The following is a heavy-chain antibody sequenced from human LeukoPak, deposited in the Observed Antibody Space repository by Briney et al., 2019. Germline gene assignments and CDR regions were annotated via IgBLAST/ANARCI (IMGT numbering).Heavy chain of an antibody. D-gene: IGHD6-13*01. V-gene: IGHV3-30*04. J-gene: IGHJ5*01. CDR3: ARAPERYSSSWYDC. Sequence: GGSLRLSCAASGFTFSSYAMHWVRQAPGKGLEWVAVISYDGSNKYYADSVKGRFTISRDNSKNTLYLQMNSLRAEDTAVCYCARAPERYSSSWYDCWGQGTLVTVSS. CDR2: ISYDGSNK. CDR1: GFTFSSYA.